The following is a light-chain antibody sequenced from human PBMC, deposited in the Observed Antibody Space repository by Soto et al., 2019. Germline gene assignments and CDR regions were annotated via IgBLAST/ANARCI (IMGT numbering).Light chain of an antibody. V-gene: IGKV3-11*01. CDR3: QQRSNWPSLT. Sequence: ESVWTQSPATLSLSPGERATLSCRASQSVSSYLAWYQQKPGQAPRLLIYDASNRATGIPARFSGSGSGTDFTLTICSLEPEDFAVYYCQQRSNWPSLTFGGGTKVEIK. J-gene: IGKJ4*01. CDR1: QSVSSY. CDR2: DAS.